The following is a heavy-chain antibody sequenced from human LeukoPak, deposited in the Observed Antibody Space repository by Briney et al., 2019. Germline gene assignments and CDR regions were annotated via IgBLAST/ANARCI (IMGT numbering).Heavy chain of an antibody. J-gene: IGHJ6*02. D-gene: IGHD2-15*01. V-gene: IGHV3-33*08. CDR3: ARYCSGGTCKLGYYYYGMDV. CDR1: GFTFKLYG. CDR2: IWYDGSIK. Sequence: GGSLRLSCAASGFTFKLYGMHWVRQAPGKGLEWVAVIWYDGSIKYYADSVKGRFSISRDNSKNTLYLQMNSLRAEDTAVYYCARYCSGGTCKLGYYYYGMDVWGQGTTVTVSS.